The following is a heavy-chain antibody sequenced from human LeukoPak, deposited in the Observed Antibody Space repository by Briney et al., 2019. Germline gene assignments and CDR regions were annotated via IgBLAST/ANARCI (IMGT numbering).Heavy chain of an antibody. D-gene: IGHD3-10*01. V-gene: IGHV4-30-4*01. Sequence: SETLSLTCTVSGGSISSGDYYWSWIRQPPGKGLEWIGYIYYSGSTYYNPSLKSRVTISVDTSKNQFSLKLSSVTAADTAVYYCAREVYMVRGIQDNWFDPWGRGTLVTVSS. CDR2: IYYSGST. J-gene: IGHJ5*02. CDR1: GGSISSGDYY. CDR3: AREVYMVRGIQDNWFDP.